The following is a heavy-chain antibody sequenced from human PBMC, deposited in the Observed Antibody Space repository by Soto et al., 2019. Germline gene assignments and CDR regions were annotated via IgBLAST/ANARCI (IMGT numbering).Heavy chain of an antibody. V-gene: IGHV3-7*01. D-gene: IGHD2-21*01. CDR2: ISGGASDK. Sequence: EVQLVESGGRLVQPGGSLRLSCAASGFMFSAYWMSWVRQDPGKGLEWVATISGGASDKFYVDSVKGRFTISRDDSKNTLYLHMNCLRDEDTAVYYCVREDWHRFDSWGQGTLVTVSS. CDR1: GFMFSAYW. J-gene: IGHJ4*02. CDR3: VREDWHRFDS.